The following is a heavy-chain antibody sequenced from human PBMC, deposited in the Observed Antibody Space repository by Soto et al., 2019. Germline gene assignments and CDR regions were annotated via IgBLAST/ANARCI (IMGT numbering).Heavy chain of an antibody. Sequence: GGSLRLSCAASGFTFSSYAMSWVRQAPGKGLEWVSAISGSGGSTYYADSVKGRFTISRDNSKNTLYLQMNSLRAEDTAVYYCAKVLDSSGYYNWFDPWGQGTLVTVSS. D-gene: IGHD3-22*01. V-gene: IGHV3-23*01. CDR2: ISGSGGST. CDR3: AKVLDSSGYYNWFDP. CDR1: GFTFSSYA. J-gene: IGHJ5*02.